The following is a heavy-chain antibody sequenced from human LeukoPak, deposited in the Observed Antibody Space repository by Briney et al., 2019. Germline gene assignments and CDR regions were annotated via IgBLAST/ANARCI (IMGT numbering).Heavy chain of an antibody. CDR2: IYYSGST. CDR3: ARVTYIVVVPAAIGWFDP. D-gene: IGHD2-2*01. V-gene: IGHV4-59*01. J-gene: IGHJ5*02. Sequence: SETLSLTCTVSGGSISSYYWSWIRQPPGKGLEWIGYIYYSGSTNYNPSLKSRVTISVDTSKNQFSLKLSSVTAADTAVYYCARVTYIVVVPAAIGWFDPWGQGTLVTVSS. CDR1: GGSISSYY.